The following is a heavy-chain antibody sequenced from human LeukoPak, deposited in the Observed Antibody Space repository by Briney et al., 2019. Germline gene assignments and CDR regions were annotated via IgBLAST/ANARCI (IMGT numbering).Heavy chain of an antibody. J-gene: IGHJ4*02. V-gene: IGHV5-51*01. CDR3: ARRFCSGDSCYSGFDY. Sequence: GESLKISCKGSEYSFTNYWIVWVRQMPGKGLEWMGIIYPGDSDTRYSPSFQGQVTISADKSISAAYLQWSSLKASDTAMYYCARRFCSGDSCYSGFDYWGQGTLVTVSS. CDR1: EYSFTNYW. CDR2: IYPGDSDT. D-gene: IGHD2-15*01.